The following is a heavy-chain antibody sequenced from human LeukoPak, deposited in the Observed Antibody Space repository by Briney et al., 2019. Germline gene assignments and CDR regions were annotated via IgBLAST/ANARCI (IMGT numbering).Heavy chain of an antibody. CDR2: ISTSGSSI. CDR1: GFTFSDYY. D-gene: IGHD2-2*01. V-gene: IGHV3-11*01. J-gene: IGHJ5*02. Sequence: GGSLRLSCAASGFTFSDYYMSWIRQAPGKGLEWLSYISTSGSSIYYADSVKGRFTISRDNAKNSLYLQMNSLRAEDTAVYYCARALGCSSTSCYGNWFDPWGQGTLVTVSS. CDR3: ARALGCSSTSCYGNWFDP.